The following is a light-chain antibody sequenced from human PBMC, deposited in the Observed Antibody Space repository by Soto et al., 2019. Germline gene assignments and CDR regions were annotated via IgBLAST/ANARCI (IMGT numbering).Light chain of an antibody. Sequence: YELTQPPSVSVAPGQTATITCGGNNIGSKSVHWYQQKPGQAPVLVVYHDTDRPSGIPERFSGSNSGNTATLTISRVEAGDEADYYCQVWDSGSDQGVFGGGTKLTVL. V-gene: IGLV3-21*02. CDR3: QVWDSGSDQGV. J-gene: IGLJ3*02. CDR1: NIGSKS. CDR2: HDT.